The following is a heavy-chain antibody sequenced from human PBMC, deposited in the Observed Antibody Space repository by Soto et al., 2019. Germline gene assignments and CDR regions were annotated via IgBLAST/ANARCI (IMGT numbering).Heavy chain of an antibody. CDR1: GGSISSYY. CDR3: ARDRSPTRPYYDFWSGYPATNNWFDP. Sequence: SETLSLTCTVSGGSISSYYWSWIRQPPGKGLEWIGYIYYSGSTNYNPSLKSRVTISVDTSKNQFSLKLSSLTAADTAVYYCARDRSPTRPYYDFWSGYPATNNWFDPWGQGTLVTVSS. V-gene: IGHV4-59*01. D-gene: IGHD3-3*01. J-gene: IGHJ5*02. CDR2: IYYSGST.